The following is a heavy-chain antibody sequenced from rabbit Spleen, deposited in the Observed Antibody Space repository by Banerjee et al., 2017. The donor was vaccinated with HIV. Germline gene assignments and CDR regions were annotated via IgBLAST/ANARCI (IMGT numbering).Heavy chain of an antibody. CDR1: GFDFNGFSFSSSYY. V-gene: IGHV1S40*01. CDR3: ARDLTDVIGWNFGW. CDR2: IAGGSSAFT. D-gene: IGHD1-1*01. J-gene: IGHJ4*01. Sequence: QSLEESGGGLVKPGASLTLTCKASGFDFNGFSFSSSYYMCWVRQAPGKGLEWIACIAGGSSAFTYSATWAKGRFTCSKTSSTAVTLQMTSLTAADTATYFCARDLTDVIGWNFGWWGQGTLVTVS.